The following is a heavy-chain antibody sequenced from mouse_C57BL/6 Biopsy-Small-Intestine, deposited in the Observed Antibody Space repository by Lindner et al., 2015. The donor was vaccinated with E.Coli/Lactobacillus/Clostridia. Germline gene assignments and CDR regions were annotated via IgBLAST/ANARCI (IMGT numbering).Heavy chain of an antibody. CDR1: GFTFSTYG. J-gene: IGHJ4*01. D-gene: IGHD2-2*01. CDR3: VRQGYYDAMDY. V-gene: IGHV5-6*01. CDR2: ISSGGSYT. Sequence: VQLHESGGDLVKPGGSLKLSCAASGFTFSTYGMSWVRQTPDKRLEWVATISSGGSYTYYPDSVKGRFTISRDNAKNTLYLQMGSLKSEDTAMYYGVRQGYYDAMDYWGQGTSVTVSS.